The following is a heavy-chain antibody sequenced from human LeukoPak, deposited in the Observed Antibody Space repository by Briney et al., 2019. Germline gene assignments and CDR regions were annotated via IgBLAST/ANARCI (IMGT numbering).Heavy chain of an antibody. V-gene: IGHV3-23*01. Sequence: PGGSLRLSCAASGFTFSSYGMHWVRQAPGKGLEWVSAISGSGGSTYYADSVKGRFTISRDNSKNTLYLQMNSLRAEDTAVYYCAKDDASYYYDSSRGAFDIWGQGTMVTVSS. J-gene: IGHJ3*02. CDR1: GFTFSSYG. CDR3: AKDDASYYYDSSRGAFDI. CDR2: ISGSGGST. D-gene: IGHD3-22*01.